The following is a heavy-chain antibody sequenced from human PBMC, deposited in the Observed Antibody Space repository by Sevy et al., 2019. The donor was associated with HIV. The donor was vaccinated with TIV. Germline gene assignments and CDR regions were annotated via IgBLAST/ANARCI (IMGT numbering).Heavy chain of an antibody. CDR3: AGENAWGRGYS. CDR2: IYYXXHI. J-gene: IGHJ4*02. Sequence: SETLSLTCTVSGGSITSLYWNXIRQPPGKXLEWIXNIYYXXHINYNPSLKSRVTLSLDTSKNQFSLRLSSVTAADTAMXYCAGENAWGRGYSWGQGTLVTVSS. V-gene: IGHV4-59*08. CDR1: GGSITSLY. D-gene: IGHD6-25*01.